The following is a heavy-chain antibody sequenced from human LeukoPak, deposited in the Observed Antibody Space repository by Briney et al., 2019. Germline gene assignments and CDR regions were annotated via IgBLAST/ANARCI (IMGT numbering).Heavy chain of an antibody. CDR1: GYSFTTYW. V-gene: IGHV5-51*01. CDR3: ARLTGQYCSSTSCYALSYNWFDP. J-gene: IGHJ5*02. Sequence: GESLKISCKGSGYSFTTYWIGWVRHMPGKGLEWMGLIYPSDSNIRYSPSFQGQVTISADQSISTAYLQWSSLKASDTAMYYCARLTGQYCSSTSCYALSYNWFDPWGQGTLVTVSS. D-gene: IGHD2-2*01. CDR2: IYPSDSNI.